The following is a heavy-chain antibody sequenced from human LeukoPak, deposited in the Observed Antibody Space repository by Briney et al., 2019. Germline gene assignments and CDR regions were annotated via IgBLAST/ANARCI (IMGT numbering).Heavy chain of an antibody. V-gene: IGHV4-39*01. J-gene: IGHJ4*02. CDR1: GGSISSSRYY. Sequence: SETLSLTCTVSGGSISSSRYYWGWIRQPPGKGLEWIGNIYYSGSTYYNPSLKSRVTISLDTSKNQFSLKLSSVTAADTAVYYCARRGGTNLTPYYFDYWGQGTLVTVSS. D-gene: IGHD2-8*01. CDR2: IYYSGST. CDR3: ARRGGTNLTPYYFDY.